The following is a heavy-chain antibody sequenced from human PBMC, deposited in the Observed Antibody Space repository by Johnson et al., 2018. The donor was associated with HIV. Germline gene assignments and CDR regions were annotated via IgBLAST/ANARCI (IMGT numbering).Heavy chain of an antibody. D-gene: IGHD1-14*01. CDR2: ISGSGGST. CDR3: AKERAYIRSFDI. V-gene: IGHV3-23*04. J-gene: IGHJ3*02. Sequence: VQLVESGGGLVQPGGSLRLSCAASGFTFSSYAMSWVRQAPGKGLEWVSAISGSGGSTYYADSVKGRFTISRDNSKNTLHLQINSLRAEDTAMYYCAKERAYIRSFDIWGQGTVVTVSA. CDR1: GFTFSSYA.